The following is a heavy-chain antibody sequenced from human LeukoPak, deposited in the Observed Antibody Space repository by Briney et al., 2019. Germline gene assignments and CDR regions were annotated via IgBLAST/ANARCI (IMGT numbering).Heavy chain of an antibody. J-gene: IGHJ5*02. CDR2: ISTSSSYI. D-gene: IGHD2-2*01. CDR1: GFTFSSYS. CDR3: ASRELYCSSTTFSPP. Sequence: PGGSLRLSCAASGFTFSSYSMKWVRQDAGKGMEWVSSISTSSSYIYYADSVKGRFTISTYNAKNSLYLQINSLRAEDTAVYYFASRELYCSSTTFSPPWGQGTLVTVSS. V-gene: IGHV3-21*01.